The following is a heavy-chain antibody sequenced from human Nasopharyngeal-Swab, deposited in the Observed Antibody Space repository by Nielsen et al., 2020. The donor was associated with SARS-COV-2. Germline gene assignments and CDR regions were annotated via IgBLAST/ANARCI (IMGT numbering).Heavy chain of an antibody. J-gene: IGHJ3*02. CDR1: GFNVTRFG. Sequence: GESLKISCAASGFNVTRFGMHWVRQAPGKGLKWLAFISYDGTIQYYADSVKGRVTISRDNSKNILYLQMNSLRPDDTAVYYCARGAVAGRNAFDIWGQGTMVTVSS. D-gene: IGHD6-19*01. CDR3: ARGAVAGRNAFDI. V-gene: IGHV3-30*03. CDR2: ISYDGTIQ.